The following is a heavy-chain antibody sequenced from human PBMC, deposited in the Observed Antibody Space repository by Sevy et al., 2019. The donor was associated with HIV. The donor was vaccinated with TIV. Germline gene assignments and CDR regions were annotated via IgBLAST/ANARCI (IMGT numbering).Heavy chain of an antibody. Sequence: GGSLRLSCAASGFSVSSYYMGWVRQAPGKGLEWVSKKESGGQTYYADSVRGRLTNSREESANNLFLQLNNLRAEDTGVNYCARMTSTWSIDSWGQGTLVTVSS. CDR3: ARMTSTWSIDS. CDR1: GFSVSSYY. CDR2: KESGGQT. V-gene: IGHV3-53*01. J-gene: IGHJ4*02.